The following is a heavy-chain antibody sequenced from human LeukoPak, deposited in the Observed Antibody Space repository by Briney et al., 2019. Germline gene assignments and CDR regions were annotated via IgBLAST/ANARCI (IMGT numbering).Heavy chain of an antibody. CDR2: INPSGDTT. Sequence: ASVKVSCKASGYTFTNYYMHWVRQAPGQGLEWMGIINPSGDTTTYAQRFQGRVTMPRDTSTRTVYMDLSRLSCEDTAVYYCASGYCSSTSWSGWYFDFWGQGNPVTGSS. CDR3: ASGYCSSTSWSGWYFDF. D-gene: IGHD2-2*01. V-gene: IGHV1-46*01. CDR1: GYTFTNYY. J-gene: IGHJ4*02.